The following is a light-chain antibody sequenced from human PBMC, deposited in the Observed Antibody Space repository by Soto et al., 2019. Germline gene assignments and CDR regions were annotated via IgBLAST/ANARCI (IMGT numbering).Light chain of an antibody. J-gene: IGKJ1*01. CDR2: KAS. CDR3: QQYNSYLRT. CDR1: QSISSW. V-gene: IGKV1-5*03. Sequence: IQMTQSPSTLSASVGDRVTITCRASQSISSWLAWYQQKPGKAPKLLISKASSLESGVPSRFSGSGSGTEFTLTISSLQPDDFATYYCQQYNSYLRTFGQGTKVEIK.